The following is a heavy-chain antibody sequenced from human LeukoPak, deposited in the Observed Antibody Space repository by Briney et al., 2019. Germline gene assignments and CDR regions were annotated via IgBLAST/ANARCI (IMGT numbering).Heavy chain of an antibody. V-gene: IGHV1-2*02. CDR1: GYTFTGYY. Sequence: ASVKVSCKASGYTFTGYYMHWVRQAPGQGLEWMGWINPNSGGTNYAQKFQGRVTMTRDTSISTAYMELSSLRSDDTAVYYCASPEDRCSGGSCYQPLYYYGMDVWGQGTTVTVSS. CDR2: INPNSGGT. CDR3: ASPEDRCSGGSCYQPLYYYGMDV. J-gene: IGHJ6*02. D-gene: IGHD2-15*01.